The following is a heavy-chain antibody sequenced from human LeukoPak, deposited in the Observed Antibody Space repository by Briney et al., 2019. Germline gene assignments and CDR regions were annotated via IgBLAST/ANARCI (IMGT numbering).Heavy chain of an antibody. Sequence: GASVKVSCKASGYTFTSYDINWVRQATGQGLEWMGWMNPNSGNTGYAQKFQGRVTMTRNTSISTAYVELSSLRSEDTAVYYCARALTQYYDSSAAAGYWGQGTLVTVSS. D-gene: IGHD3-22*01. CDR2: MNPNSGNT. V-gene: IGHV1-8*01. J-gene: IGHJ4*02. CDR1: GYTFTSYD. CDR3: ARALTQYYDSSAAAGY.